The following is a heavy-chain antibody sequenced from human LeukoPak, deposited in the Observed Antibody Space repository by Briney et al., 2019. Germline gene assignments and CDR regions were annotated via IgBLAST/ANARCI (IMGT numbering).Heavy chain of an antibody. V-gene: IGHV3-11*04. J-gene: IGHJ3*02. CDR2: ISSSGSTI. CDR3: ARGFVVSEDAFDI. D-gene: IGHD2-21*01. Sequence: GGSLRLSCAASGFTFSDYYMSWIRQAPGKGLEGVSYISSSGSTIYYADSVKGRFIISRDNAKNSLYLQMNSLRAEDTAVYYCARGFVVSEDAFDIWGQGTMVTVSS. CDR1: GFTFSDYY.